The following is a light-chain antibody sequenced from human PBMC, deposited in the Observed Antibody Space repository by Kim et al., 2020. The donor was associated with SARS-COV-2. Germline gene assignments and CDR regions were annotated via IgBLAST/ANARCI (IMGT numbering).Light chain of an antibody. CDR1: SLRSYY. Sequence: SSELTQDPAVSVALGQTVRITCQGDSLRSYYASWYQQKPGQAPVLVIYGKNNRPSGIPDRFSGSTSKTTASLTITGAQAEDEADYYCNSRDSSGNRLVFG. V-gene: IGLV3-19*01. CDR2: GKN. CDR3: NSRDSSGNRLV. J-gene: IGLJ3*02.